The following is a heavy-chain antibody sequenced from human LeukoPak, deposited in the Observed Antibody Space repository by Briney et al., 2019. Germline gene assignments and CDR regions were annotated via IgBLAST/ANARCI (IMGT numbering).Heavy chain of an antibody. Sequence: SETLSLTCTVSGGSISSYYWSWIRQPAGKGLEWIGRIYTSGSTNYNPSLKSRVTMSVDTSKNQFSLKLSSVTAADTAVYYCATIYYVWGSYRSDYWGQGTLVTVSS. D-gene: IGHD3-16*02. CDR2: IYTSGST. V-gene: IGHV4-4*07. CDR1: GGSISSYY. CDR3: ATIYYVWGSYRSDY. J-gene: IGHJ4*02.